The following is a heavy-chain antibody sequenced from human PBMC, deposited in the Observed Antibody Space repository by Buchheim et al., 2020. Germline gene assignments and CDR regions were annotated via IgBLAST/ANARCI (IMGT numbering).Heavy chain of an antibody. J-gene: IGHJ4*02. CDR1: DFTLNNAL. Sequence: DVQLVESGGGLVKPGGSLRLSCSVSDFTLNNALMNWVRQAPGKGLEWVGRIRSKIHGGTAEYAAPVQGRFTISSDDSRNTVYLQMNSLKTEDTAVYYCTTGFSQSIDYWGQGTL. CDR2: IRSKIHGGTA. D-gene: IGHD6-19*01. CDR3: TTGFSQSIDY. V-gene: IGHV3-15*07.